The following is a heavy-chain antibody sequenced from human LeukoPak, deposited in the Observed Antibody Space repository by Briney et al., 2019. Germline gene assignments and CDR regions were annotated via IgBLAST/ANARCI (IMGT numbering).Heavy chain of an antibody. CDR3: ARRDKGNCNGTRCYSSFDP. CDR1: GYNFANYW. Sequence: GESLRISCKGSGYNFANYWIAWVRQMPGKGLEWMGIIYPGDSDTGYSPSFQGQVTMSADKSINTAYLQWSGLKASDTAMYYRARRDKGNCNGTRCYSSFDPWGQGTLVTVSA. CDR2: IYPGDSDT. J-gene: IGHJ5*02. V-gene: IGHV5-51*01. D-gene: IGHD2/OR15-2a*01.